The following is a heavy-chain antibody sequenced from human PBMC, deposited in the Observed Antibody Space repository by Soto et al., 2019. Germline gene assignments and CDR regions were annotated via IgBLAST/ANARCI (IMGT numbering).Heavy chain of an antibody. V-gene: IGHV4-31*03. CDR2: IYYSGST. Sequence: QVQLQESGPGLVKPSQTLSLTCTVSGGSISSGGYYWSWIRQHPGKGLEWIGYIYYSGSTYYNPSLKSRVTISVDTSKNQFSLKLSSVTAADTAVYYCARDTAMALENGLGVWGQGTTVTVSS. CDR1: GGSISSGGYY. CDR3: ARDTAMALENGLGV. J-gene: IGHJ6*02. D-gene: IGHD5-18*01.